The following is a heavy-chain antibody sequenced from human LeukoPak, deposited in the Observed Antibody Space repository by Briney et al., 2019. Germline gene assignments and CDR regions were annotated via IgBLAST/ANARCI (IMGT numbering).Heavy chain of an antibody. CDR1: GASISSSY. V-gene: IGHV4-4*09. Sequence: SETLSLTCTVSGASISSSYWSWIRQPPGEGLEWIGYIYTSGNTNYNPSLQSRVTMSVDTSKNQFSLNLTSVTAADTAVYYCARLPSYGSGRSYYMDVWANGATVTVSS. CDR2: IYTSGNT. CDR3: ARLPSYGSGRSYYMDV. D-gene: IGHD3-10*01. J-gene: IGHJ6*03.